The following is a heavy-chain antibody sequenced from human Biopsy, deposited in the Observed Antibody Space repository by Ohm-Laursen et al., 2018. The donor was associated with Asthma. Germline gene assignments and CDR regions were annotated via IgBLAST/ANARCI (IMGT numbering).Heavy chain of an antibody. V-gene: IGHV3-74*01. CDR1: RFTYG. Sequence: GSLRLSCAASRFTYGMHWVRQAPGKGLVWVSRINVEGTTTNYADSVKGRFTISRDNAKNTLYLQMNSLRAEDTAVYYCAKARIHHFYDSSGYYKHDWGQGTLVTVSS. CDR3: AKARIHHFYDSSGYYKHD. J-gene: IGHJ4*02. D-gene: IGHD3-22*01. CDR2: INVEGTTT.